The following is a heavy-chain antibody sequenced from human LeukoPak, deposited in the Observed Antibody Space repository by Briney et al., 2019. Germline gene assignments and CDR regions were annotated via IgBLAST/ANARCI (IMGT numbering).Heavy chain of an antibody. Sequence: ASVEVSCKASGYTFTSYYMHWVRQAPGQGLEWMGIINPSGGSTSYAQKFQGRVTMTRDTSTSTVYMELSSLRSEDTAVYYCARDLEYCSSTSCYGPIDYWGQGTLVTVSS. V-gene: IGHV1-46*01. CDR2: INPSGGST. J-gene: IGHJ4*02. D-gene: IGHD2-2*01. CDR1: GYTFTSYY. CDR3: ARDLEYCSSTSCYGPIDY.